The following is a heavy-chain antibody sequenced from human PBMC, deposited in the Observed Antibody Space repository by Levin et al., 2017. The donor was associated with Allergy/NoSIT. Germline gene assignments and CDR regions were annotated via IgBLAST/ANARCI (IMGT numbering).Heavy chain of an antibody. V-gene: IGHV4-59*01. D-gene: IGHD3-10*01. CDR1: GGSISSYF. CDR3: ARHSGPYGNAFDI. CDR2: IYYSGGT. Sequence: SQTLSLTCTVSGGSISSYFWSWIRQPPGKGLQWIAYIYYSGGTDYNPSLKSRVTISVDTSKNQFSLKLNSVTAADTAVYYCARHSGPYGNAFDIWGQGTMVTVSA. J-gene: IGHJ3*02.